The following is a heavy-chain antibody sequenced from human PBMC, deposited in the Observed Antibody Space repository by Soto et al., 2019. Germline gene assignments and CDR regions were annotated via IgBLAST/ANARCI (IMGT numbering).Heavy chain of an antibody. Sequence: PGGTLRLSCAASGFTFSSYAMHWVRQAPGKGLERVAVISYDGSNKYYADSVQGRFTISRDNSKNTLYSQMKSLRAEDTAVYYFARELSIARSGAVDSWGQGTLVTVSS. V-gene: IGHV3-30-3*01. J-gene: IGHJ4*02. CDR3: ARELSIARSGAVDS. CDR2: ISYDGSNK. D-gene: IGHD6-6*01. CDR1: GFTFSSYA.